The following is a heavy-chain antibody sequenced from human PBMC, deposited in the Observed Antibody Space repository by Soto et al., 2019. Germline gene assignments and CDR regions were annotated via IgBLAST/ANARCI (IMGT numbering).Heavy chain of an antibody. Sequence: QVQLVQSGAEVKKPGASVKVSCKASGYTFTSYGISWVRQAPGQGLEWMGWISAYNGNTNYAQKLQGRVTMTTDTSTRTAYMELRSLRSDDTAVYYCASKGYCTNGVCHGYYYGMDVWGQGTTVTVSS. D-gene: IGHD2-8*01. CDR2: ISAYNGNT. CDR3: ASKGYCTNGVCHGYYYGMDV. V-gene: IGHV1-18*04. J-gene: IGHJ6*02. CDR1: GYTFTSYG.